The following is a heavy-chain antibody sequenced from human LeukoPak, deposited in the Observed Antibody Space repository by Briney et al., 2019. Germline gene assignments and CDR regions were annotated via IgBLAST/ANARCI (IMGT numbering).Heavy chain of an antibody. V-gene: IGHV1-2*02. D-gene: IGHD3-10*01. CDR3: ARDGPAQMVEFDY. Sequence: GDSVKVSCKASGYTFSGTGWYLYWLRQAPGQGLECMGWIYPNNGATAYAQKFQGRVAMTRDTSIRTAYMELRRLRPDDTAVYYCARDGPAQMVEFDYWGQGTLVTVSS. CDR2: IYPNNGAT. CDR1: GYTFSGTGWY. J-gene: IGHJ4*02.